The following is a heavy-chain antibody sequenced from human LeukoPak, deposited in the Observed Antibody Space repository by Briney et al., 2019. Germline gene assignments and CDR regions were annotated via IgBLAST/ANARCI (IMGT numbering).Heavy chain of an antibody. CDR1: GGSISSYY. D-gene: IGHD6-19*01. J-gene: IGHJ5*02. V-gene: IGHV4-59*12. CDR3: ARVKGYSSGYLNWFDP. CDR2: IYYSRST. Sequence: PSETLSLTCTVSGGSISSYYWSWIRQPPGKGLEWIGYIYYSRSTNYNPSLKSRVTISVDTSKNQFSLKLSSVTAADTAVYYCARVKGYSSGYLNWFDPWGQGTLVTVSS.